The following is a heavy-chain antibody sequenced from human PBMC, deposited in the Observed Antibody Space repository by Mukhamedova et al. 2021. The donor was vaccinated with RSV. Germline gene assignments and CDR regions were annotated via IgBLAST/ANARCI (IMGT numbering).Heavy chain of an antibody. V-gene: IGHV3-21*01. D-gene: IGHD1-26*01. J-gene: IGHJ4*02. CDR3: ARGPSGSYKDYFDY. CDR2: SRSDYI. Sequence: SRSDYIYYADSVRGRFTISRDNAKNSLYLQMNTLRAEDTAVYYYARGPSGSYKDYFDYWGQGTLVTVSS.